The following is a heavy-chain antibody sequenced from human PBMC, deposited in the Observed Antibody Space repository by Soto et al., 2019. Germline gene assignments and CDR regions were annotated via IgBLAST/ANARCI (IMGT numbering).Heavy chain of an antibody. Sequence: TLSLTCAVYGGSFSGYYWSWIRQPPGKGLEWNGEINHSGSTNYNPSLKSRVTISVDTSKNQFSLKLSSVTAADTAVYYCARSWLQLIYGMDVWGQGTTVTVSS. CDR1: GGSFSGYY. CDR3: ARSWLQLIYGMDV. D-gene: IGHD5-18*01. J-gene: IGHJ6*02. CDR2: INHSGST. V-gene: IGHV4-34*01.